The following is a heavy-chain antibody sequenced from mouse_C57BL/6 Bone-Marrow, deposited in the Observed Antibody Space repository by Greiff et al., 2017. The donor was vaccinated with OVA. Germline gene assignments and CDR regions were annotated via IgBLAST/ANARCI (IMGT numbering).Heavy chain of an antibody. CDR1: GFNIKDDY. CDR2: IDPENGDT. V-gene: IGHV14-4*01. D-gene: IGHD1-1*01. J-gene: IGHJ3*01. Sequence: VQLQQSGAELVRPGASVKLSCTASGFNIKDDYMHWVKQRPEQGLEWIGWIDPENGDTEYASKFQGKATITADTSSNTAYLQLSSLTSEDTAVYYGTTKKSYGLFAYWGQGTLVTVSA. CDR3: TTKKSYGLFAY.